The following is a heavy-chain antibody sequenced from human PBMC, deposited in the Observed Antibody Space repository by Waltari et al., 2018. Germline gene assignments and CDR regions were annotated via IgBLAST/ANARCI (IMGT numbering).Heavy chain of an antibody. J-gene: IGHJ4*02. Sequence: QLQLQESGPGLVKPSETLSFTCTVSGGSISSSSYYWGWIRQPPGKGREWIGSIYYSGQTYYNPSLKSRVTIAVDTAKNQFSLKLSSVTAADTAVYYCATMRESSASGFDYWGQGTLVTVSS. D-gene: IGHD6-19*01. CDR1: GGSISSSSYY. CDR2: IYYSGQT. CDR3: ATMRESSASGFDY. V-gene: IGHV4-39*01.